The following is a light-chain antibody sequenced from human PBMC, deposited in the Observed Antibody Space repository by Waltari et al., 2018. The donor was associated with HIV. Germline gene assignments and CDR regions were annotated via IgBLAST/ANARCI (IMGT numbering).Light chain of an antibody. V-gene: IGLV2-8*01. CDR2: EVS. CDR3: SSYAGSNNSSYV. J-gene: IGLJ1*01. Sequence: QSALTQPPSASGSPGQSVTISCTGTSSDVGGSNYVSWYQQHPGKAPKLMIYEVSKRPSGVPDRFSGSKSGNTASLTVSGLQAEDEADYYCSSYAGSNNSSYVFGTGTKVTVL. CDR1: SSDVGGSNY.